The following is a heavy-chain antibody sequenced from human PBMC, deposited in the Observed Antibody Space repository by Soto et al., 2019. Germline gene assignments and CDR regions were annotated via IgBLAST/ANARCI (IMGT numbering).Heavy chain of an antibody. J-gene: IGHJ4*02. Sequence: QVQLVQSGAEVKKPGSSVKVSCLASRGTFNRYAINWVRQAPGHGLEWLGALVPQFGTRNYAQKFQDRVTIVEDESTNTTSMELRGLTSDDTAVCYCARQNRDTPMVPFDVWGQGTLVTVSS. D-gene: IGHD5-18*01. CDR1: RGTFNRYA. CDR2: LVPQFGTR. CDR3: ARQNRDTPMVPFDV. V-gene: IGHV1-69*01.